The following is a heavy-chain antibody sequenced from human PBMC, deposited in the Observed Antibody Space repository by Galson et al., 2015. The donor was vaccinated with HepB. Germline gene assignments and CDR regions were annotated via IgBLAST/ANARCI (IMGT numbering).Heavy chain of an antibody. D-gene: IGHD4-17*01. CDR3: ARDHGDYRYYFDY. CDR2: IIPILGIA. V-gene: IGHV1-69*04. CDR1: GGTFSSYA. Sequence: SVKVSCKASGGTFSSYAISWVRQAPGRGLEWMGRIIPILGIANYAQKFQGRVTITADKSTSTAYMELSSLRSEDTAVYYCARDHGDYRYYFDYWGQGTLVTVSS. J-gene: IGHJ4*02.